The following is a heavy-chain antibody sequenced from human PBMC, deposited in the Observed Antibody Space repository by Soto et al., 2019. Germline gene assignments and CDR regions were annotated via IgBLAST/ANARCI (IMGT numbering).Heavy chain of an antibody. CDR1: GVTFSSSA. D-gene: IGHD3-22*01. V-gene: IGHV1-69*10. CDR2: IVAILGIA. Sequence: VKVSCKASGVTFSSSAIHWVRQAPGRGLEWMGRIVAILGIANYAQKDQGRVTITADTSTSTAYMELSSLRPEDTAVYYCAGEAGYDSIGLRGYWGQGTLVTVSS. CDR3: AGEAGYDSIGLRGY. J-gene: IGHJ4*02.